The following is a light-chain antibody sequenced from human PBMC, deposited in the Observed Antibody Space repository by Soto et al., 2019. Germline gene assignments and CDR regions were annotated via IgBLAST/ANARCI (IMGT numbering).Light chain of an antibody. V-gene: IGLV2-14*01. CDR3: RSYSSRSTFV. CDR1: NSDVGGYNY. CDR2: EVS. J-gene: IGLJ1*01. Sequence: QSVLTQPASASGSPGQSITISCTGTNSDVGGYNYVSWYQHHPGKAPKLMIYEVSDRPSGVSSRFSGSKSGNTASLTISGLQDEEQADHSRRSYSSRSTFVFGTGTKVTV.